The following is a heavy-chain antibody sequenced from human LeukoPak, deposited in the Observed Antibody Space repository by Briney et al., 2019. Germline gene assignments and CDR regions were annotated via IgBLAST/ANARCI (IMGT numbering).Heavy chain of an antibody. CDR1: GFTFSSYS. V-gene: IGHV3-23*01. CDR2: ISGSGGST. J-gene: IGHJ4*02. CDR3: AKEIHDSSGYYYYFDC. Sequence: GGSLRLSCAASGFTFSSYSMNWVRQAPGKGLEWVSDISGSGGSTYYADSVKGRFTISRENSKNTLYLQMDSLRVEDTAVYYCAKEIHDSSGYYYYFDCWGQGTLVTVSS. D-gene: IGHD3-22*01.